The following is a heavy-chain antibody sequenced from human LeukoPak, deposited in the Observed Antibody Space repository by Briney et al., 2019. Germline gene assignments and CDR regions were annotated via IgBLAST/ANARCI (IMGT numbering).Heavy chain of an antibody. D-gene: IGHD2-2*02. Sequence: ASVKVSCKASGYTFTGYYMHWVRRAPGQGLEWMGWINPNSGGTNYAQKFQGRVTMTRDTSISTAYMELSRLRSDDTAVYYCARGLGYCSSTSCYSYWFDPWGQGTLVTVSS. V-gene: IGHV1-2*02. CDR3: ARGLGYCSSTSCYSYWFDP. CDR2: INPNSGGT. CDR1: GYTFTGYY. J-gene: IGHJ5*02.